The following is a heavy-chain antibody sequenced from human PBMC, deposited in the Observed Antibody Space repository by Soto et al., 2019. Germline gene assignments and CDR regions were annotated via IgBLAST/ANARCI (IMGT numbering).Heavy chain of an antibody. D-gene: IGHD3-16*01. Sequence: QVQLVQSGAEVKKPGASVKVSCKASGYSFTRYGISWVRQAPGQGLEWMGWISGYNANTNYPENLQGRVTMTTDTSTSTAYMEVRNLISDDTAVCYCARMGDVPYYYYGLDVWGQGTTVTVSS. CDR2: ISGYNANT. V-gene: IGHV1-18*01. CDR1: GYSFTRYG. CDR3: ARMGDVPYYYYGLDV. J-gene: IGHJ6*02.